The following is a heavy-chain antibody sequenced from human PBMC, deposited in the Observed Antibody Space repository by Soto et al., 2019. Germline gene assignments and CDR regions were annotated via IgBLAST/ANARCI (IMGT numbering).Heavy chain of an antibody. D-gene: IGHD2-8*01. J-gene: IGHJ1*01. V-gene: IGHV3-53*01. Sequence: GGSLRLSCVATGFTVSSSYMSWVRQAPGKGLEWVSVIYGAGSTYTADSVEGRFTISRDTSRNTVYLQMTALRGEDTAVYYCARGGWSEYFHSWGQGTLVTVSS. CDR3: ARGGWSEYFHS. CDR2: IYGAGST. CDR1: GFTVSSSY.